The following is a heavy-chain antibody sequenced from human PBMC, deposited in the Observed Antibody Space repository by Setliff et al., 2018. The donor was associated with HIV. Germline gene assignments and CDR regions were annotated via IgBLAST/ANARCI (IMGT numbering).Heavy chain of an antibody. CDR2: IRDKAYRATT. CDR3: SRARVDGAGYDAFDM. Sequence: LRLSCTASGFAFGDYAMSWVRQAPGKGLEWLGFIRDKAYRATTEYAASVKGRFTISRDGSKPIAYLQMNSLKTEDTALYYCSRARVDGAGYDAFDMWGQGTMVTVSS. V-gene: IGHV3-49*04. J-gene: IGHJ3*02. CDR1: GFAFGDYA. D-gene: IGHD1-26*01.